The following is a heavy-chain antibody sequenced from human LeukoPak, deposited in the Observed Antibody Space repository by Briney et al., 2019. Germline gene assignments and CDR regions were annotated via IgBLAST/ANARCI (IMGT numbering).Heavy chain of an antibody. CDR1: GFTFSSYG. CDR3: AKPARTDAFDI. CDR2: ISYDGSNK. D-gene: IGHD1-14*01. Sequence: GGSLRLSCAASGFTFSSYGMHWVRQAPGKGLEWVAVISYDGSNKYYADSVKGRFTISRDNAKNSLYLQMNSLRAEDTAVYYCAKPARTDAFDIWGQGTMITVSS. V-gene: IGHV3-30*18. J-gene: IGHJ3*02.